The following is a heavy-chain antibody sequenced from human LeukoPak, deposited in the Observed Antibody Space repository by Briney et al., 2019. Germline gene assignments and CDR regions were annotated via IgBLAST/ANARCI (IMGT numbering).Heavy chain of an antibody. CDR1: GGTFSSYA. V-gene: IGHV1-69*04. D-gene: IGHD1-26*01. CDR2: IIPILGIA. CDR3: ARASTIVGATNY. J-gene: IGHJ4*02. Sequence: SVKVSCKASGGTFSSYAISWVRQAPGQGLEWMGRIIPILGIANYAQKFQGRVTITADKSTSTAYMELSSLRSEDPAVYYCARASTIVGATNYWGQGTLVTVSS.